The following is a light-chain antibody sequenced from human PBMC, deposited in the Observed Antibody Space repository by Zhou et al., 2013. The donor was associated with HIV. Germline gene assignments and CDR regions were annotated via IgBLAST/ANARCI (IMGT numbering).Light chain of an antibody. J-gene: IGKJ2*01. Sequence: DVQLTQSPPTLSASVGDKVTITCRASRTIGPWLAWYHQKPGEAPKVLIYAASSLQSGVPSRFSGGGSGTEFTLTITSLQREDFGTYYCQQSAGSPPTFGQGTKLAFK. CDR3: QQSAGSPPT. V-gene: IGKV1-39*01. CDR2: AAS. CDR1: RTIGPW.